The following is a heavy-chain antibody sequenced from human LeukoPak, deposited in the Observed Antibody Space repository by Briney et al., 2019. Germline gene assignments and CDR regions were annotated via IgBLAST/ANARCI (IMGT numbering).Heavy chain of an antibody. J-gene: IGHJ4*02. D-gene: IGHD3-3*01. CDR2: INHSGST. CDR1: SGSFSGYY. V-gene: IGHV4-34*01. Sequence: SETLSLTCAIYSGSFSGYYWNWIRQPPGKGLEWIGEINHSGSTNYNPSLKSRVTISVDTSKNQFSLKLSSVTAADTAVYYCARGSPTYYDFWSGYYTNHYFDYWGQGTLVTVPS. CDR3: ARGSPTYYDFWSGYYTNHYFDY.